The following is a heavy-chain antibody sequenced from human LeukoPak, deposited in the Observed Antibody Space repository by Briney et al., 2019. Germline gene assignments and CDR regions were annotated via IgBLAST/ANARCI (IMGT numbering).Heavy chain of an antibody. D-gene: IGHD3-16*01. CDR1: GYIFTRCE. V-gene: IGHV1-8*01. J-gene: IGHJ6*03. Sequence: ASVTVSCKASGYIFTRCEFNWMRQPTGHGLEWMGCINPNSGNTGYAQNFQGRVTMTRNTSISTAYMELSSLRSEDTAVYYCARGLRVLMGGDYYYYMDVWGKGTTVTVSS. CDR2: INPNSGNT. CDR3: ARGLRVLMGGDYYYYMDV.